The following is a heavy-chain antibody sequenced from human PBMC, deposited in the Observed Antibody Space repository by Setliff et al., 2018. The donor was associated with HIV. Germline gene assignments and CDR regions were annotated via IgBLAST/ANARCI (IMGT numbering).Heavy chain of an antibody. CDR1: GGSISSYY. J-gene: IGHJ5*02. CDR3: ARHPPNLDWLDP. CDR2: IYTSGST. Sequence: SETLSLTCTVSGGSISSYYWSWIRQPAGKGLEWIGRIYTSGSTYYNSSLQSRVTISVDTSKNQFSLKVNSVTAADTAVYYCARHPPNLDWLDPWGQGTLVTVSS. V-gene: IGHV4-4*07.